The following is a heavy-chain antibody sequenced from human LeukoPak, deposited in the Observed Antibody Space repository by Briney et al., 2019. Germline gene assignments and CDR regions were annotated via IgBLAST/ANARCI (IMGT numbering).Heavy chain of an antibody. CDR2: IYSGGST. Sequence: PGGSLRLSCAASGFTVSSNYMGWVRQAPGKGLEWVSVIYSGGSTYYADSVKGRFTISRDNSKNTLYLQMNSLRAEDTAVYYCARRPSDYYYYMDVWGKGTTVTVSS. J-gene: IGHJ6*03. CDR1: GFTVSSNY. CDR3: ARRPSDYYYYMDV. V-gene: IGHV3-53*01.